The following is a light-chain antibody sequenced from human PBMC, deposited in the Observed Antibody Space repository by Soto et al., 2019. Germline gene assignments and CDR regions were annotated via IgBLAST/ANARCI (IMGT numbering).Light chain of an antibody. Sequence: DVVMTQSPLSLPVTLGQPASISCRSRQSLVDTDGYTYLNWFQQRPGQSPRRLIYKVSNRDSGVLARVRGSASGAAFPVKISRVEDEDVGVYYCIQCTHGSAYTFGQGTKLEIK. CDR3: IQCTHGSAYT. V-gene: IGKV2-30*01. CDR1: QSLVDTDGYTY. J-gene: IGKJ2*01. CDR2: KVS.